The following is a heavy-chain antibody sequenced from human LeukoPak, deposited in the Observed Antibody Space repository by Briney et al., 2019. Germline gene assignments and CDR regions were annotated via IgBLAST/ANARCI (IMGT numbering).Heavy chain of an antibody. Sequence: ASVKVSCKASGYTFTGYYMHWVRQAPGQGLEWMGWINPNSGGTNYAQKFQGRVTMTRDTSISTAYMELSRLRSDDTAVYYCARDSGSSEEAFDIWGQGTMVTVSS. CDR1: GYTFTGYY. V-gene: IGHV1-2*02. D-gene: IGHD1-26*01. CDR2: INPNSGGT. CDR3: ARDSGSSEEAFDI. J-gene: IGHJ3*02.